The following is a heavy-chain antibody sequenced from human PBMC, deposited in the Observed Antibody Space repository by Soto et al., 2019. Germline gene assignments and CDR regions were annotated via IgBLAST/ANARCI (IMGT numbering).Heavy chain of an antibody. D-gene: IGHD5-18*01. CDR1: GGSISSSSYY. CDR3: ARRGMGGYSDFDY. CDR2: IYYSGST. J-gene: IGHJ4*02. Sequence: QLQLQESGPGLVKPSETLSLTCTVSGGSISSSSYYWGWIRQPPGKGLEWIGSIYYSGSTYYNPSLKSRVTISVDTSKNQFSLKLSSVTAADTAVYYCARRGMGGYSDFDYWGQGTLVTVSS. V-gene: IGHV4-39*01.